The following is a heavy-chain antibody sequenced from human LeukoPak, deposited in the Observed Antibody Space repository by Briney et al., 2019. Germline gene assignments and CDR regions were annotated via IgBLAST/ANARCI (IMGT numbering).Heavy chain of an antibody. CDR3: ARVAIPTTYPYYYYYYMDV. D-gene: IGHD1-26*01. CDR1: GGTFSSYA. CDR2: IIPIFGTA. J-gene: IGHJ6*03. V-gene: IGHV1-69*05. Sequence: ASVNVSCKASGGTFSSYAISWVRQAPGQGLEWMGGIIPIFGTANYAQKFQDRVTITTDESTSTAYMELSSLRSEDTAVYYCARVAIPTTYPYYYYYYMDVWGKGTTVTVSS.